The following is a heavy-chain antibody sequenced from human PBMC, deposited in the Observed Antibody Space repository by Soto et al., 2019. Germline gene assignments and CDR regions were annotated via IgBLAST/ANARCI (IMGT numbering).Heavy chain of an antibody. CDR3: ARDKGIAAADDAFDI. CDR2: IIPIFGKA. CDR1: GCTFSSYA. Sequence: GASVKVSCKASGCTFSSYAIRWVRQAPGQGLEWMGGIIPIFGKADYAQKFQGRVTITADKSTSTAYMELSSLRSEDTAVYYCARDKGIAAADDAFDIWGQGTMVTVSS. D-gene: IGHD6-13*01. V-gene: IGHV1-69*06. J-gene: IGHJ3*02.